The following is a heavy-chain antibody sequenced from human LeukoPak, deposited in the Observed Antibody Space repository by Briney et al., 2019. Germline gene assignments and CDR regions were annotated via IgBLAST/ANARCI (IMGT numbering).Heavy chain of an antibody. D-gene: IGHD1-14*01. J-gene: IGHJ5*02. CDR3: ARGWDSLTPVSP. CDR2: INPNSGGT. Sequence: GASVKVSCKASGGTFSSYAISWVRQAPGQGLEWMGWINPNSGGTNYAQKFQGRVTMTRDTSISTAYMELSRLRSDDTAVYYCARGWDSLTPVSPWGQGTLVTVSS. V-gene: IGHV1-2*02. CDR1: GGTFSSYA.